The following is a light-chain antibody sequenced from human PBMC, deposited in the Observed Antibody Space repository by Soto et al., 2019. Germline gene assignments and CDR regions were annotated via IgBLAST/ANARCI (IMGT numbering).Light chain of an antibody. CDR1: QSVSNY. Sequence: EVVLTQSPATLSLSPGERATLSCRASQSVSNYLAWYQQKPGQAPRLLIYDVSNRATGIPARFSGSGSGTDFTLTISSLEPEDVAVYYCQQRQHWPPITFGGGTKVEIK. CDR2: DVS. J-gene: IGKJ4*01. CDR3: QQRQHWPPIT. V-gene: IGKV3-11*01.